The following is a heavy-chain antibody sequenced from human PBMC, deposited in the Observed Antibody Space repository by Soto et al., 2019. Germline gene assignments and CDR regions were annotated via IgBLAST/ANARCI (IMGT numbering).Heavy chain of an antibody. CDR1: GFTFSSYS. CDR2: ISSSSSYI. D-gene: IGHD3-3*01. CDR3: ARGGAYDLWTDYYMDV. Sequence: GGSLRLSCAASGFTFSSYSMNWVRQAPGKGLEWVSSISSSSSYIYYADSVKGRFTISRDNAKNSLYLQMNSLRAEDTAVYYCARGGAYDLWTDYYMDVWGKGTTVTVSS. V-gene: IGHV3-21*01. J-gene: IGHJ6*03.